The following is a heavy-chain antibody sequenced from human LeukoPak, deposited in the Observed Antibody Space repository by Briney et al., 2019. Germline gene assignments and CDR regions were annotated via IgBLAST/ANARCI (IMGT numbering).Heavy chain of an antibody. CDR2: INAGNGNT. J-gene: IGHJ4*02. Sequence: ASMKVSCKASGYTFTTYAMHWVRQAPGQRLEWMGWINAGNGNTKYPQKFQGRVTITRDTSASTVYMELSSLRSEDTAVYYCASHYDSSGYYYPYWGQGTLVTVSS. V-gene: IGHV1-3*01. CDR3: ASHYDSSGYYYPY. CDR1: GYTFTTYA. D-gene: IGHD3-22*01.